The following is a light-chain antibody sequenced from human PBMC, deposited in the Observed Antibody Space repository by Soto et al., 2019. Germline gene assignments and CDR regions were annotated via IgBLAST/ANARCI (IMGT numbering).Light chain of an antibody. V-gene: IGKV1-5*03. CDR3: QQYNSYQFT. Sequence: DIQMTQSPSTLSASVGDRVTITCRASQSISSWLAWYQQKPGKAPKLLIYKASSLESGVPSRFSGSGSGTEFTLTSSSLQPDDFATYYCQQYNSYQFTFGQGTKLEIK. CDR1: QSISSW. J-gene: IGKJ2*01. CDR2: KAS.